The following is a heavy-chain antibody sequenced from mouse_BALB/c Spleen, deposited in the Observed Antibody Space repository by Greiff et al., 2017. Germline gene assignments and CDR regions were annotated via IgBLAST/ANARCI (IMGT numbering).Heavy chain of an antibody. CDR1: GYTFSSYW. CDR3: ARGDRRAWFAY. CDR2: ILPGSGST. D-gene: IGHD3-3*01. Sequence: QVQLQQSGAELMKPGASVKISCKATGYTFSSYWIEWVKQRPGHGLEWIGEILPGSGSTNYNEKFKGKATFTADTSSNTAYMQLSSLTSEDSAVYYCARGDRRAWFAYWGQGTLVTVSA. J-gene: IGHJ3*01. V-gene: IGHV1-9*01.